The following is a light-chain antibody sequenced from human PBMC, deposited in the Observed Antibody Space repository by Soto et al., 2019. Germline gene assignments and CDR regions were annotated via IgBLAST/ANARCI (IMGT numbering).Light chain of an antibody. J-gene: IGKJ4*01. Sequence: EIVLTQSPATLSLSPGERATLSCRASQSVSSYLAWYQQKPGQAPRLLIDDASNRATGIPARFSGSGSGTDFTLPISSLQPEDFAVYYCQRRSNWLTFGGGTKVEIK. V-gene: IGKV3-11*01. CDR1: QSVSSY. CDR2: DAS. CDR3: QRRSNWLT.